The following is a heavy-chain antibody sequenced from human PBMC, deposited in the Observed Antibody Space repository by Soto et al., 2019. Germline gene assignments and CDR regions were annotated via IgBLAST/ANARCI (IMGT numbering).Heavy chain of an antibody. CDR1: GGSISSGDYY. J-gene: IGHJ5*02. CDR2: IYYSGST. D-gene: IGHD1-26*01. CDR3: ARDRGIVGASIWFDP. Sequence: PSETLSLTCTVSGGSISSGDYYWSWIRQPPGKGLEWIGYIYYSGSTYYNPSLKSRVTISVDTSKNQFSLKLSSVTAADTAVYYCARDRGIVGASIWFDPWGQGTLVTVSS. V-gene: IGHV4-30-4*01.